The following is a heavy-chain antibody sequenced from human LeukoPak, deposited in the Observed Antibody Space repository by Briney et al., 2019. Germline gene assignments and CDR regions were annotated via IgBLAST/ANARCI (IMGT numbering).Heavy chain of an antibody. CDR3: AKGTAVDRQYFEN. V-gene: IGHV3-30*18. D-gene: IGHD1-1*01. Sequence: GGSLRLSCAASRFTFSACGMHGVRQAPGKGLDWVAAISFDGSHKYYADSVKGRFTISRDNSMNTLYLQMNSLRAEDTAVYYCAKGTAVDRQYFENWGQGTLVTVSS. J-gene: IGHJ4*02. CDR1: RFTFSACG. CDR2: ISFDGSHK.